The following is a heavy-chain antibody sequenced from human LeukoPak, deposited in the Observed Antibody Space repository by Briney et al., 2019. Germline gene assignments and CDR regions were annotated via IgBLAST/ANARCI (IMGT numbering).Heavy chain of an antibody. V-gene: IGHV4-59*02. CDR3: ARLTGYSSESWFDP. D-gene: IGHD3-9*01. CDR1: GGSVSNDY. CDR2: IYYSGST. Sequence: SETLSPTCTVSGGSVSNDYWSWVRQPPGKALEWIGNIYYSGSTNYNPSLKSRVTISVDTSKNQFSLKLSSVTAADTAVYYCARLTGYSSESWFDPWGLGTLVTVSS. J-gene: IGHJ5*02.